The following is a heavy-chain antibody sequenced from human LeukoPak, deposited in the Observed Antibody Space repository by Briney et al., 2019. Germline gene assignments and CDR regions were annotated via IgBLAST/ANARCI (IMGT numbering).Heavy chain of an antibody. CDR1: GFTFSSYA. V-gene: IGHV3-23*01. CDR2: ISGSGGST. Sequence: GGSLRLSCAASGFTFSSYAMGWVRQAPGKGLEWVSAISGSGGSTYYADSVKGRFTISRDNSKNTLYLQMNSLRAEDTAVYYCGRAGVYSASSGYGPDRWGQGTLVTVSS. J-gene: IGHJ5*02. D-gene: IGHD3-22*01. CDR3: GRAGVYSASSGYGPDR.